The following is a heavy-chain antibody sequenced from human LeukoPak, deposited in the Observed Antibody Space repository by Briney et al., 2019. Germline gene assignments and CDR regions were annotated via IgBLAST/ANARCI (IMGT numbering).Heavy chain of an antibody. V-gene: IGHV3-43D*03. CDR1: GFTFHDFA. CDR3: AKGDGYNGCFDS. Sequence: GESLRLSCAASGFTFHDFAMHWVRQFPGKGLEWISFISRDGSDTYYAESVKGRFTISRDNSKNSLSLQMDSLTADDTALYYCAKGDGYNGCFDSWGQGTMVTVSS. J-gene: IGHJ4*02. D-gene: IGHD5-24*01. CDR2: ISRDGSDT.